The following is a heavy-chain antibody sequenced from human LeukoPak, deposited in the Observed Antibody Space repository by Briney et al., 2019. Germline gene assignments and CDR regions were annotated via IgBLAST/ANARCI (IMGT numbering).Heavy chain of an antibody. Sequence: PGGSLRLSCAASGFTFSSYAMHWVRQAPGKGLEWVAVISYDGSNKYYADSVKGRFTISRDNAKNSLFLQMNSLRVEDTAVYYCATQLSGYYYMDVWGTGTTVTVSS. V-gene: IGHV3-30-3*01. D-gene: IGHD3-10*01. CDR2: ISYDGSNK. CDR1: GFTFSSYA. CDR3: ATQLSGYYYMDV. J-gene: IGHJ6*03.